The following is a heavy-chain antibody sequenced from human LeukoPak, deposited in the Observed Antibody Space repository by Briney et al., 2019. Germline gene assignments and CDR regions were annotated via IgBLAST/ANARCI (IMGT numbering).Heavy chain of an antibody. J-gene: IGHJ4*02. Sequence: GGSLRLSCAASGFTFSSYSMSWVRQAPGKGLEWVGRIKSKTDGGTTDYAAPVKGRFTISRDDSKNTLYLQMNSLKTEDTAVYYCTTDFPPGAGYCSSTSCPPVSSDYWGQGTLVTVSS. CDR3: TTDFPPGAGYCSSTSCPPVSSDY. D-gene: IGHD2-2*01. V-gene: IGHV3-15*01. CDR1: GFTFSSYS. CDR2: IKSKTDGGTT.